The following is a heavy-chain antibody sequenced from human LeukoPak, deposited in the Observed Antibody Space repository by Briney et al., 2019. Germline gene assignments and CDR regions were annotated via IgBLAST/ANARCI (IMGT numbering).Heavy chain of an antibody. CDR2: LSDAGVRI. CDR3: ANTHCDSSPVVWNF. J-gene: IGHJ4*02. Sequence: GGSLRLSCAASGFTFSTYWMSWVRQAPGKGLEWVSGLSDAGVRIFYSDSVKGRFTISRDNSKNTLYLQMDSLRAEDTAVYYCANTHCDSSPVVWNFWGQGTLVTVSS. V-gene: IGHV3-23*01. D-gene: IGHD6-6*01. CDR1: GFTFSTYW.